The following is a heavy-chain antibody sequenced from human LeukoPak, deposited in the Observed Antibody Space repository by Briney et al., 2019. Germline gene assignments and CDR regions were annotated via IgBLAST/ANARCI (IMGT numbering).Heavy chain of an antibody. CDR2: IYYSGST. CDR1: GGSISSSSYY. D-gene: IGHD3-10*01. J-gene: IGHJ5*02. CDR3: ARDGFHGFEAAANWFDP. Sequence: SETLSLTCTVSGGSISSSSYYWGWIRQPPGKGLEWIGSIYYSGSTYYNPSLKSRVTISVDTSKNQFSLKLSSVTAADTAVYYCARDGFHGFEAAANWFDPWGQGTLVTVSS. V-gene: IGHV4-39*07.